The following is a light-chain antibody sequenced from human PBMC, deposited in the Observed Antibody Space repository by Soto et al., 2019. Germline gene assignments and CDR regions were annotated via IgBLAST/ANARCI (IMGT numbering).Light chain of an antibody. V-gene: IGLV1-51*02. J-gene: IGLJ2*01. Sequence: QAVLTQPPSVSAAPGQKVTISCSGSSSNIGNNYVSWYQQLPGTAPKLLIYENNKRPSGIPDRFSGSKSGTSATLGITGPQTGYEADYFCGTWDSSLSAVVFAGGTKLTVL. CDR1: SSNIGNNY. CDR3: GTWDSSLSAVV. CDR2: ENN.